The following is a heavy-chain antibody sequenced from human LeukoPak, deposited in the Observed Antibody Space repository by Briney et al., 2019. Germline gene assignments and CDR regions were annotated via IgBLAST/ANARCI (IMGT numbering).Heavy chain of an antibody. Sequence: PSETLSLTCTATGGPNSTYPWSRNRQPPEKGLEWLGCIYYSGSTNYSPSLKSRVTISVDTSKNHCSLNLASVTAADTAVYYGTNCTPYGYYAFDTWGQGTMVTVSS. CDR3: TNCTPYGYYAFDT. CDR1: GGPNSTYP. J-gene: IGHJ3*02. V-gene: IGHV4-59*08. CDR2: IYYSGST. D-gene: IGHD5-18*01.